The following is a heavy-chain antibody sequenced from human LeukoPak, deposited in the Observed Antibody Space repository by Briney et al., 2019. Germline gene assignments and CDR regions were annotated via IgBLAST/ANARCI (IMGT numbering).Heavy chain of an antibody. CDR3: ARGRFVLVPSLERWYFDL. Sequence: GGSLRLSCTASGFTLRNYGMHWVRQTTEKGLEWVSGIGTEDDTFYPDSVKGRFTISRENAENSFYLQMNSLRAGDTAVYYCARGRFVLVPSLERWYFDLWGRGTLVTVSS. J-gene: IGHJ2*01. D-gene: IGHD2-8*02. CDR1: GFTLRNYG. V-gene: IGHV3-13*01. CDR2: IGTEDDT.